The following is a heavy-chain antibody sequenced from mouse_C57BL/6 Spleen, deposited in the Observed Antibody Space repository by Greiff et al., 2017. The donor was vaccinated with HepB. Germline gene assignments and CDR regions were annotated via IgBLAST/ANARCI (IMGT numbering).Heavy chain of an antibody. CDR3: ARTHYSNYEDYAMDY. D-gene: IGHD2-5*01. Sequence: QVQLKESGPELVKPGASVKISCKASGYAFSSSWMNWVKQRPGKGLEWIGRIYPGDGDTNYNGKFKGKATLTADKSSSTAYMQRSSMTSEDYSVYFCARTHYSNYEDYAMDYWGQGTSVTVSS. V-gene: IGHV1-82*01. J-gene: IGHJ4*01. CDR2: IYPGDGDT. CDR1: GYAFSSSW.